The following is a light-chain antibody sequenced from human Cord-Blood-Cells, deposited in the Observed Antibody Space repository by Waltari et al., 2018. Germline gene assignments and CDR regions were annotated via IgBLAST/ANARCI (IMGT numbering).Light chain of an antibody. V-gene: IGKV3-20*01. CDR2: GAS. J-gene: IGKJ2*01. CDR1: QSVSSSY. CDR3: QQYGSSPDT. Sequence: EIVLTQSPGNLSLSPGESATLSCRASQSVSSSYLAWYQQKPGQAPRLLIYGASSRATCIPGRFSGSESGTDFTLTNSRLEPEDFAVYYCQQYGSSPDTFGQGTKLEIK.